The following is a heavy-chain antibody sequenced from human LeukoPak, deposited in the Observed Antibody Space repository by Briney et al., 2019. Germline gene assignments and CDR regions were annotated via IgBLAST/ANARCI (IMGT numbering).Heavy chain of an antibody. V-gene: IGHV3-48*03. CDR1: GFTFSSYE. CDR3: VREGYNFDF. Sequence: GGSLRLSCAASGFTFSSYEMNWVRQAPGKGLEWVSCISSRSNTIYYADSVKGRFTISRDNAKNSLFLQMNSLRAEDTAVYYCVREGYNFDFWGQGTLVTVSS. J-gene: IGHJ4*02. D-gene: IGHD5-18*01. CDR2: ISSRSNTI.